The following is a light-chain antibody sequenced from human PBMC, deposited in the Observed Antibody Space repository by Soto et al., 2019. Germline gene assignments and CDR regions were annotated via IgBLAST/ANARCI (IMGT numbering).Light chain of an antibody. CDR3: QQLSSSPRT. J-gene: IGKJ2*01. V-gene: IGKV3-20*01. CDR2: GGS. Sequence: IVLTQSPGTLSLSPGERATLSCRASQSVTNSRLAWYQQKPGQAPKVLIYGGSNRATGIPDRFSGSGSGTDFTLTISRLEPEDFAIYYCQQLSSSPRTFGQGTKLEIK. CDR1: QSVTNSR.